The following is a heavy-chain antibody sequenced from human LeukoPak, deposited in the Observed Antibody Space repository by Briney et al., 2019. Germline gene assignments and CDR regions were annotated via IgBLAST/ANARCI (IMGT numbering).Heavy chain of an antibody. CDR2: INHSGST. Sequence: PSETLPLTCAVYGGSFSGYYWSWIRQPPGRGLEWIGEINHSGSTNYNPSLKSRVTISVDTSKNQFSLKLSSVTAADTAVYYCARDRSGGTYNDAFDVWGQGTMVTVSS. CDR3: ARDRSGGTYNDAFDV. D-gene: IGHD2-15*01. CDR1: GGSFSGYY. V-gene: IGHV4-34*01. J-gene: IGHJ3*01.